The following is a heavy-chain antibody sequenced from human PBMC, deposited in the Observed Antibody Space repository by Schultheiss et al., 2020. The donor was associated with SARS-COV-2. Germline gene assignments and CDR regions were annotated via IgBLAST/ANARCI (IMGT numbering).Heavy chain of an antibody. Sequence: SETLSLTCTVSGGSISSGSYYWSWIRQPAGKGLEWIGRIYTSGSTNYNPSLKSRVTISVDTSKNQFSLKLSSVAAADTAVYYCARSIGYYFDTSGLWGHGTLVTVSS. CDR3: ARSIGYYFDTSGL. D-gene: IGHD3-22*01. CDR2: IYTSGST. CDR1: GGSISSGSYY. V-gene: IGHV4-61*02. J-gene: IGHJ4*01.